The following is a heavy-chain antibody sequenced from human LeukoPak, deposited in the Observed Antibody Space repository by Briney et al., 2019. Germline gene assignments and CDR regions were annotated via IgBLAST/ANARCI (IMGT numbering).Heavy chain of an antibody. D-gene: IGHD3-22*01. J-gene: IGHJ4*02. Sequence: SETLSLTCTVSGGSLSSYYWSWLRQSPEKGLEWIGHIYYSGNTNYNPSLKSRVTISVDTSKNQFSLKLSSVTAADTAVYYCARLYYDSSGYYFFDYWGQGTLVTVSS. CDR1: GGSLSSYY. CDR2: IYYSGNT. CDR3: ARLYYDSSGYYFFDY. V-gene: IGHV4-59*08.